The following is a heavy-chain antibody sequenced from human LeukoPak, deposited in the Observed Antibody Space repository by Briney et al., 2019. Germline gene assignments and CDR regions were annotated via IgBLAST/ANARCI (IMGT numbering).Heavy chain of an antibody. CDR2: ISGSGGST. CDR3: AKDLRYFGSTICYQYFDL. CDR1: GFTFRRYA. J-gene: IGHJ5*02. D-gene: IGHD2-2*01. Sequence: GGSLRLSCAESGFTFRRYAMSWVRQAPGKGLGWVSAISGSGGSTYYADSVNGRFTISRDNSKNTLYLQMHSLRAEDTAVYYCAKDLRYFGSTICYQYFDLWGQGTLVTVSS. V-gene: IGHV3-23*01.